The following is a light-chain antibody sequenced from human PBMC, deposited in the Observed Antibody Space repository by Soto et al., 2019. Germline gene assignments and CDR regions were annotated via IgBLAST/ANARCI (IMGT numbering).Light chain of an antibody. CDR1: QSISSW. V-gene: IGKV1-5*01. CDR3: QQYNSYST. J-gene: IGKJ1*01. CDR2: DAS. Sequence: DIQMTKSPSTLSASVGDRVTITCRASQSISSWLAWYQQKPGKAPKLLIYDASSLESGVPSRFSGSGSGTEFTLTISSLQPDDFATYYCQQYNSYSTFGQGTRWIS.